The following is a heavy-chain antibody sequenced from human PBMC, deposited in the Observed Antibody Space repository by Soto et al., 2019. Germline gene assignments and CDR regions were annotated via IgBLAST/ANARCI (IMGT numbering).Heavy chain of an antibody. Sequence: SETLSLTCTVSGGSISSSSYYWGWIRQPPGKGLEWIGRIYYSGSTYYNPSLKSRVTISVDTSKNQFSLKLSSVTAADTAVYYCARQGSYYYYYMDVWGKGTTVTVSS. J-gene: IGHJ6*03. CDR2: IYYSGST. D-gene: IGHD2-15*01. V-gene: IGHV4-39*01. CDR1: GGSISSSSYY. CDR3: ARQGSYYYYYMDV.